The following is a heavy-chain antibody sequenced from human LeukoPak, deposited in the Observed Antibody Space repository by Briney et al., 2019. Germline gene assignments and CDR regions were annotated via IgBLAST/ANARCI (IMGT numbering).Heavy chain of an antibody. J-gene: IGHJ3*02. CDR2: IYYNGNT. V-gene: IGHV4-39*01. D-gene: IGHD6-19*01. CDR1: GGSVGGHTFY. Sequence: SETLSLTCNVSGGSVGGHTFYWDWIRQPPGKGLEWIATIYYNGNTFYNPSLKSRVAISIDMSKSQFSLHLSSVTAADTAIYYCARLTALAGHRGAFDIWGPGTMVTVSS. CDR3: ARLTALAGHRGAFDI.